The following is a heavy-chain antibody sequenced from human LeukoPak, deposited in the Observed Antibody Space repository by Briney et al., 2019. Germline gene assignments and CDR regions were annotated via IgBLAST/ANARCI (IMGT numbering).Heavy chain of an antibody. CDR3: ARGRTTYYDFWSGYYGDFDY. CDR1: GYTFTSYG. D-gene: IGHD3-3*01. V-gene: IGHV1-18*01. J-gene: IGHJ4*02. Sequence: ASVKVSCKASGYTFTSYGISWVRQAPGQGLEWMGWISAYNGNTNYAQKPQGRVTMTTDTSTSTAYMELRSLRSDDTAVYYCARGRTTYYDFWSGYYGDFDYWGQGTLVTVSS. CDR2: ISAYNGNT.